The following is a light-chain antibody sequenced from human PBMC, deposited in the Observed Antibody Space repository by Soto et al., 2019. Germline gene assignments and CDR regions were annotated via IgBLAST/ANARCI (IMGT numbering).Light chain of an antibody. Sequence: DIQMTQSPSTLSASVGDRVTITCRASQSISSWLAWYQQKPGKAPNLLIYKASSLQSGVPSRFSGSGSGTEFTLTISGLQPDDFATYYCQQYNSYPYTFGHGTKLEI. CDR2: KAS. CDR1: QSISSW. V-gene: IGKV1-5*03. CDR3: QQYNSYPYT. J-gene: IGKJ2*01.